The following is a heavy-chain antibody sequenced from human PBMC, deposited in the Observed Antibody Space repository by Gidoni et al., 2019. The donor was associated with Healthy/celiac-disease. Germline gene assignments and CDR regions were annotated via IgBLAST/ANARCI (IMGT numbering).Heavy chain of an antibody. D-gene: IGHD2-15*01. V-gene: IGHV3-21*01. CDR3: ARDGGYCSGGSCYLDY. CDR2: ISSSSSYI. Sequence: EVQLVESGGGLVKPGGSLRLSCAASGFTFSSYSMNWVRQAPGKGLEWVSSISSSSSYIYYADSVKGRFTISRDNAKNSLYLQMNSLRAEDTAVYYCARDGGYCSGGSCYLDYWGQGNLVTVSS. CDR1: GFTFSSYS. J-gene: IGHJ4*02.